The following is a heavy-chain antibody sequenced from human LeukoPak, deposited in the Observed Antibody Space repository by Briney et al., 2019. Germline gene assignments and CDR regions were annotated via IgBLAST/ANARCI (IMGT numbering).Heavy chain of an antibody. CDR2: IIPIFGTA. Sequence: ASVKVSCKASGYTFTSYAISWVRQAPGQGLEWMGGIIPIFGTANYARKFQGRVTITADESTSTAYMELSSLRSEDTAVYYCARAFYYGSGSYYILDAFDIWGQGTMVTVSS. J-gene: IGHJ3*02. CDR1: GYTFTSYA. V-gene: IGHV1-69*13. CDR3: ARAFYYGSGSYYILDAFDI. D-gene: IGHD3-10*01.